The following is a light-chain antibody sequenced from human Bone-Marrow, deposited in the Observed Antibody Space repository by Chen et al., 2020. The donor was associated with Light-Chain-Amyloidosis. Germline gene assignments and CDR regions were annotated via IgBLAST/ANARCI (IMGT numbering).Light chain of an antibody. CDR2: RDT. V-gene: IGLV3-25*03. CDR3: QSADSSGPYEVI. J-gene: IGLJ2*01. CDR1: DLPTKY. Sequence: SYELTQPPSVSVSPGQTARITCSGDDLPTKYAYWYQQKPGQAPVLVIHRDTERPSGISERFSGSGSGTTATLTISGVQAEDEADYHCQSADSSGPYEVIFGGGTKLTVL.